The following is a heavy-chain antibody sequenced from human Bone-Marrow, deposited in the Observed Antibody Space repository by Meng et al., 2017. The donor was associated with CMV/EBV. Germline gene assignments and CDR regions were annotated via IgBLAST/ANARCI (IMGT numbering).Heavy chain of an antibody. Sequence: GGSLRLSCAASGFTFSSYEMHWVRQAPGKGLEWVGNINKDGSEKNYVDSVKGRFTISRDNAKNSLYLQMNSLRVEDTAVYYCARDCRREQLFDYWGRGTLVTVSS. D-gene: IGHD1/OR15-1a*01. V-gene: IGHV3-7*01. J-gene: IGHJ4*02. CDR1: GFTFSSYE. CDR3: ARDCRREQLFDY. CDR2: INKDGSEK.